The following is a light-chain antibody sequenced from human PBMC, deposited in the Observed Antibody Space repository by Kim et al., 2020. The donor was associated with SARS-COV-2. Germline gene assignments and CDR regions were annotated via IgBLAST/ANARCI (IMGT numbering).Light chain of an antibody. CDR1: SSNIGAGYD. CDR3: QSYDSSMSGSV. J-gene: IGLJ2*01. V-gene: IGLV1-40*01. Sequence: QSVLTQPPSVSGAPGQRVTISCTGSSSNIGAGYDVHWYQQLPGTAPKLLNSSNSNRPSGVPDRFSGSKSGTAASPAITGLQAEDEADYYCQSYDSSMSGSVFGGGTQLTVL. CDR2: SNS.